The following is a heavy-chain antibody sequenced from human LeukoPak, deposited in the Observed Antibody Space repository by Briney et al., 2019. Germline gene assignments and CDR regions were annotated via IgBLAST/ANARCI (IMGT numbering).Heavy chain of an antibody. Sequence: GGSLRLSCAASGFTFSSYSMNWFRQAPGKGLEWVSYISSSGSTIYYADSVKGRFTISRDNAKNSLYLQMNSLRAEDTAVYYCAREGPPKYYYDSSGYYPDFFDYWGQGTLVTVSS. CDR3: AREGPPKYYYDSSGYYPDFFDY. J-gene: IGHJ4*02. CDR1: GFTFSSYS. V-gene: IGHV3-48*04. CDR2: ISSSGSTI. D-gene: IGHD3-22*01.